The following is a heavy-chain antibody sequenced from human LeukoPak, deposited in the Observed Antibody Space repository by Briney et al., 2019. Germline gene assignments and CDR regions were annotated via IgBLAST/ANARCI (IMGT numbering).Heavy chain of an antibody. CDR1: GFTFSSYS. D-gene: IGHD3-10*01. V-gene: IGHV3-30*18. CDR2: ISYDGSNK. Sequence: GGSLRLSCAASGFTFSSYSMNWVRQAPGKGLEWVAVISYDGSNKYYADSVKGRFTISRDNSKNTLYLQMNSLRAEDTAVYYCAKDITMVRGVPDYWGQGTLVTVSS. CDR3: AKDITMVRGVPDY. J-gene: IGHJ4*02.